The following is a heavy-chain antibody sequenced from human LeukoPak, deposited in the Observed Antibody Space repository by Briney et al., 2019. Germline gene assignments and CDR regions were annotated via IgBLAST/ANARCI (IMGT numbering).Heavy chain of an antibody. CDR2: ISSSSSYT. CDR1: GFTFSDYY. V-gene: IGHV3-11*03. J-gene: IGHJ3*02. Sequence: PGGSLRLSCAASGFTFSDYYMSWIRQAPGKGLEWVSYISSSSSYTNYADSVKGRFTISRDNAKNSLYLQMNSLRAEDTAVYYCAKTLTMVRGIITDAFDIWGQGTMVTVSA. CDR3: AKTLTMVRGIITDAFDI. D-gene: IGHD3-10*01.